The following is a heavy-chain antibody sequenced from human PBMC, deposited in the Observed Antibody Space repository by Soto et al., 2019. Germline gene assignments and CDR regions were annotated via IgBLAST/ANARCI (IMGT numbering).Heavy chain of an antibody. CDR1: GLSSGHYC. CDR2: ISGSGTKT. V-gene: IGHV3-23*01. Sequence: GSLRLSCAVSGLSSGHYCMNWVRQAPGKGLEWVAGISGSGTKTYYADSGKGRFTISRDFSTNTLYLQMRSLRVDDRAKYFCAKRAGSCSGSSCASYGYFQQWGQGTQGTVSS. D-gene: IGHD2-15*01. J-gene: IGHJ1*01. CDR3: AKRAGSCSGSSCASYGYFQQ.